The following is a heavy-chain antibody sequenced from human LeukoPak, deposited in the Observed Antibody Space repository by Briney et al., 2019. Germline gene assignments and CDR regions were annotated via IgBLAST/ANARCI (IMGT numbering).Heavy chain of an antibody. D-gene: IGHD3-10*01. V-gene: IGHV4-38-2*01. CDR1: GYSISSGYY. CDR3: ARSIGKGSY. J-gene: IGHJ4*02. Sequence: EPSETLSPTCAVSGYSISSGYYWGWIRQPPGKGLEWIGSIYHSGSTYYNPSLKSRVTISVDTSKNQFSLKLCSVTAADTAVYYCARSIGKGSYWGQGTLVTVSS. CDR2: IYHSGST.